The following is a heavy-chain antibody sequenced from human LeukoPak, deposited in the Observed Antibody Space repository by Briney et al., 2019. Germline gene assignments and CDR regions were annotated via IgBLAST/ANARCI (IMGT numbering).Heavy chain of an antibody. CDR1: GYTFTGYY. CDR3: AREGPLYGSGSYYGVY. V-gene: IGHV1-2*02. CDR2: NNPNSGST. J-gene: IGHJ4*02. Sequence: ASMKVSCKASGYTFTGYYMHWVRHAPGQGLEGMGWNNPNSGSTNYAQKFQGRVTMTRDTSISTAYMELSRLRSDDTAVYYCAREGPLYGSGSYYGVYWGQGTLVTVSS. D-gene: IGHD3-10*01.